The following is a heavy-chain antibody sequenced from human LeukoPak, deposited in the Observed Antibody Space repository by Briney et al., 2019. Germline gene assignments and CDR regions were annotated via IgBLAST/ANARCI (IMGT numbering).Heavy chain of an antibody. D-gene: IGHD5-12*01. CDR2: IYYSRRT. CDR3: ARGYGYDYYFDY. V-gene: IGHV4-39*07. Sequence: SETLSTTCTVSGGSISSSSNYWGWIRRPPGQGLEWIGTIYYSRRTHYNPSLKRRVTISVDPSKNQFSLKLSSVTAADTAVYYGARGYGYDYYFDYWGQGTLVTVSS. J-gene: IGHJ4*02. CDR1: GGSISSSSNY.